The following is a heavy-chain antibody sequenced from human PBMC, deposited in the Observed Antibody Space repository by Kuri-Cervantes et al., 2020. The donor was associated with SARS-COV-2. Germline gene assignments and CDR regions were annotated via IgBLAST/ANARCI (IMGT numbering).Heavy chain of an antibody. J-gene: IGHJ6*04. CDR3: ARDRYDQMDV. CDR1: GGSISSSSYY. V-gene: IGHV4-61*01. CDR2: IYYSGST. D-gene: IGHD1-1*01. Sequence: GSLRLSCTVSGGSISSSSYYWGWIRQPPGKGLEWIGYIYYSGSTNYNPSPKSRVTISVDTSKNQFSLKLSSVTAADTAVYYCARDRYDQMDVWGKGTTVTVSS.